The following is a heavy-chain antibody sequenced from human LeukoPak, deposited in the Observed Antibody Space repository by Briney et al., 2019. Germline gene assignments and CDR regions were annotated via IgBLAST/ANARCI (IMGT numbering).Heavy chain of an antibody. J-gene: IGHJ4*02. Sequence: PGGSLRLSCAASRFTVSSNHMSWVRQAPGKGLEWVSYISSSSTIYYADSVKGRFTISRDNAKNSLYLQMDSLRDEDTAVYYCARDGTYYDILTGYYTYYFDYWGQGTLVTVSS. CDR1: RFTVSSNH. CDR3: ARDGTYYDILTGYYTYYFDY. V-gene: IGHV3-48*02. CDR2: ISSSSTI. D-gene: IGHD3-9*01.